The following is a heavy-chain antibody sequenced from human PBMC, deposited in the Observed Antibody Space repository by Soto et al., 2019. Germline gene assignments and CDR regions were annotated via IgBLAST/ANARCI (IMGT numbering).Heavy chain of an antibody. J-gene: IGHJ4*02. CDR2: INWNGGST. V-gene: IGHV3-20*04. CDR1: GFTFDDYG. CDR3: ARGSEYSSSFTLGY. D-gene: IGHD6-6*01. Sequence: GGSLRLSCAASGFTFDDYGMSWVRQAPGKGLEWVSGINWNGGSTGYADSVKGRFTISRDNAKNSLYLQMNSLRAEDTALYYCARGSEYSSSFTLGYWGQGTLVTVSS.